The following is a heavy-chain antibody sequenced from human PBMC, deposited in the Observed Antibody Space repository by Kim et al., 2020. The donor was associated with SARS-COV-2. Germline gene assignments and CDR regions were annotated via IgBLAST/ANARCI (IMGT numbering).Heavy chain of an antibody. CDR1: GVTFG. Sequence: GGSLRLSCAASGVTFGMHWVRQAPGKGLEWVAVIWYDGSHKYYSDSVKGRFTISRDNSKNTLYLQMNSLRAEDTAVYYCAKDMNYFDSGSYSYFDQWGQGTLVTVSS. CDR3: AKDMNYFDSGSYSYFDQ. CDR2: IWYDGSHK. D-gene: IGHD3-10*01. V-gene: IGHV3-33*06. J-gene: IGHJ4*02.